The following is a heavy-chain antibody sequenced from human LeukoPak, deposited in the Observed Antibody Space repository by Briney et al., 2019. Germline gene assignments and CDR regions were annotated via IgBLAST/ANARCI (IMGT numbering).Heavy chain of an antibody. CDR1: GYTFTSYG. CDR2: ISAYNGNT. V-gene: IGHV1-18*01. CDR3: ARDSMDRYQLPLDY. D-gene: IGHD2-2*01. Sequence: ASVKVSCKASGYTFTSYGISWVRQAPGQGRGWMGWISAYNGNTNYAQKLQGRVTMTTDTSTSTAYMELRSLRSDDTAVYYCARDSMDRYQLPLDYWGQGTLVTVSS. J-gene: IGHJ4*02.